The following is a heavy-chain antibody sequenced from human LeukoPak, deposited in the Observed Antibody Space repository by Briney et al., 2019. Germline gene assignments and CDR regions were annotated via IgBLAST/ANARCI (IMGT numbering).Heavy chain of an antibody. CDR2: IIPIFGTA. J-gene: IGHJ3*02. Sequence: ASVKFSCKASGYTFTGYYMHWVRQAPGQGLEWMGGIIPIFGTANYAQKFQGRVTITADESTSTAYMELSSLRSEDTAVYYCAAVTKSSTSRSAAFDIWGQGTMVTVSS. V-gene: IGHV1-69*13. D-gene: IGHD2-2*01. CDR1: GYTFTGYY. CDR3: AAVTKSSTSRSAAFDI.